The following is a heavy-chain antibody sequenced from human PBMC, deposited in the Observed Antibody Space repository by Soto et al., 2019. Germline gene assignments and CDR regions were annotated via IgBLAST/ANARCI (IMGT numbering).Heavy chain of an antibody. CDR3: ATPYYFNH. Sequence: PGGSLRLSCAASGFVFSAYTMSWVRQAPGKGLEWLSSISDDSSYIDYADPLRGRFTVSRDNARNSLYLQIDSLGVEDTAVYYCATPYYFNHWGPGTLVTVSS. J-gene: IGHJ1*01. V-gene: IGHV3-21*06. CDR2: ISDDSSYI. CDR1: GFVFSAYT. D-gene: IGHD3-16*01.